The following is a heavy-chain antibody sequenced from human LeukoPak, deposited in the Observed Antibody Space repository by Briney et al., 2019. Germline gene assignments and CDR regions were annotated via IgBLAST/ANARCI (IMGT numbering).Heavy chain of an antibody. Sequence: PSETLSLTCTVSGGSISSSSYYWGWIRQLPGKGLEWIGSIYYSGSTYYNPSLKSRVTISVDTSKNQFSLKLSSVTAADTAVYYCARRWGGLANPPIYWGQGTLVTVSS. J-gene: IGHJ4*02. CDR2: IYYSGST. CDR1: GGSISSSSYY. D-gene: IGHD3-16*01. V-gene: IGHV4-39*01. CDR3: ARRWGGLANPPIY.